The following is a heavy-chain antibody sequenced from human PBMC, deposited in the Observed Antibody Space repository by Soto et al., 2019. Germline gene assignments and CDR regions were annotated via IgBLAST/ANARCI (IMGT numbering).Heavy chain of an antibody. CDR2: INSDGSST. V-gene: IGHV3-74*01. Sequence: GGSLRLSCAASGFTFSSYWMHWVRQAPGKGLVWVSRINSDGSSTSYADSVKGRFTISRDNAKNTLYLQMNSLRAEDTAVYYCARDLFLAAAGPYYYYYYMDVWGKGTTVTVSS. J-gene: IGHJ6*03. CDR3: ARDLFLAAAGPYYYYYYMDV. CDR1: GFTFSSYW. D-gene: IGHD6-13*01.